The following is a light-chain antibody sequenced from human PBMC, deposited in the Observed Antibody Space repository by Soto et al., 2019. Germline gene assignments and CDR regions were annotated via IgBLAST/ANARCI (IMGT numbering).Light chain of an antibody. V-gene: IGKV3-15*01. CDR1: QSVSSN. J-gene: IGKJ5*01. CDR2: GAS. Sequence: ERVMTQSPATLSVSPGERATLSCRASQSVSSNLAWYQQKPGQAPRLLIYGASTRAPGIPARFSGSGSGTDFTLTISSLQSEDFAVYYCHQYDDWPITFGQGTRLDIK. CDR3: HQYDDWPIT.